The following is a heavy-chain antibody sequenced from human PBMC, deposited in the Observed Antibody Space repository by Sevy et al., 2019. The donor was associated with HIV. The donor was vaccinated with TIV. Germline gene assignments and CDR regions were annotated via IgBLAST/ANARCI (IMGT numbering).Heavy chain of an antibody. Sequence: GGSLRLSCAASGFTFSDYWMSWVRQAPEKGLEWVANIKQDGSKKYYVDSVKGRFIMSRDNAKNSLYLEMNSLRAEDTVVYYCARLKLHYNPYSFDLWGQGTLVTVSS. D-gene: IGHD3-10*01. CDR3: ARLKLHYNPYSFDL. J-gene: IGHJ4*02. CDR2: IKQDGSKK. V-gene: IGHV3-7*01. CDR1: GFTFSDYW.